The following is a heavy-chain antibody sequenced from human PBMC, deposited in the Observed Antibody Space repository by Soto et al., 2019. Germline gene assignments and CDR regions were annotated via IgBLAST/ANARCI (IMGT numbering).Heavy chain of an antibody. Sequence: ASVKVSCKASGYTFTGYYMHWVRQAPGQGLEWMGWINPNSGGTNYAQKFQGWVTMTRDTSISTAYMELSRLRSDDTAVYYCARSILYYDYVWGSYRSNAFDIWGQGTMVTVSS. CDR2: INPNSGGT. J-gene: IGHJ3*02. V-gene: IGHV1-2*04. CDR3: ARSILYYDYVWGSYRSNAFDI. CDR1: GYTFTGYY. D-gene: IGHD3-16*02.